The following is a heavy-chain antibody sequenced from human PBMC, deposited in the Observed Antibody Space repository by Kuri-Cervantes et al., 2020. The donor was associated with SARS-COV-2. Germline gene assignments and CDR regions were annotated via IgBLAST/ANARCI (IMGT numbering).Heavy chain of an antibody. CDR2: IYSGGST. CDR3: ARDGDY. CDR1: GFTVTSVH. Sequence: GESLKISCAVSGFTVTSVHMTWVRQAPGKGLEWVSVIYSGGSTNHADSVKGRFTISRDDSKNTLYLQMDSLRDDDTAVYYCARDGDYWGQGTLVTVSS. J-gene: IGHJ4*02. V-gene: IGHV3-53*01.